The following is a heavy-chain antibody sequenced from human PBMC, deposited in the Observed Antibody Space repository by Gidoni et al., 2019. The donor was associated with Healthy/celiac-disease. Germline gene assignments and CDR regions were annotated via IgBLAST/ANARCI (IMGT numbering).Heavy chain of an antibody. Sequence: DVHLVQSGSEVKKPGESLKISCTASGSIFSKYCIGWVRQMPGKGLEWMGIIYPNDSDTRNNPSFQGHVIVSADKSMNTAYLQWSSLKASDTAIYYCARGSMVGAPDAFDIWGQGTMVTVSS. J-gene: IGHJ3*02. V-gene: IGHV5-51*03. CDR3: ARGSMVGAPDAFDI. CDR2: IYPNDSDT. D-gene: IGHD1-26*01. CDR1: GSIFSKYC.